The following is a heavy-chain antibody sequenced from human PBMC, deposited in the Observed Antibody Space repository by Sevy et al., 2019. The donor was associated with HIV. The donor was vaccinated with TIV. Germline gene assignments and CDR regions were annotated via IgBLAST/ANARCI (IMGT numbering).Heavy chain of an antibody. D-gene: IGHD3-22*01. CDR3: ATRKDYYDSSGYPFDD. V-gene: IGHV1-24*01. J-gene: IGHJ4*02. Sequence: ASVKVSCKVSGYTLTQLSMHWVRQAPGKRPEWMGTFDPEDGETIYAQKFQGRVIMTEDTSTDTVYMELSSLRSEDTAVYYCATRKDYYDSSGYPFDDWGQGTLVTVSS. CDR1: GYTLTQLS. CDR2: FDPEDGET.